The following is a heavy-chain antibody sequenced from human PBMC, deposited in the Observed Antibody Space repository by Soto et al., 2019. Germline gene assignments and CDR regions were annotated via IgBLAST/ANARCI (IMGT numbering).Heavy chain of an antibody. D-gene: IGHD4-17*01. V-gene: IGHV4-39*01. J-gene: IGHJ4*02. CDR1: GGSISSSSYY. Sequence: SETLSLTCTVSGGSISSSSYYCGWIRQPPGKGLEWIGSIYYSGSTYYNPSLKSRVTISVDTSKNQFSLKLSSVTAADTAVYYCARHDYGDYVVYWGQGTLVTVSS. CDR2: IYYSGST. CDR3: ARHDYGDYVVY.